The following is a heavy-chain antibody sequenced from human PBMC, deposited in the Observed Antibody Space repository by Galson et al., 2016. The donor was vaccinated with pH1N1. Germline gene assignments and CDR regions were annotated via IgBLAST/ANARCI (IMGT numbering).Heavy chain of an antibody. D-gene: IGHD3-10*01. CDR3: AKNRGYGSGSYGSRMDV. CDR1: GFTFDDYA. V-gene: IGHV3-9*01. J-gene: IGHJ6*02. Sequence: SLRLSCAASGFTFDDYAMHWVRQAPGKGLEWVSGISWNSGSIGYADSVKGRFTISRDNAKNSLYLQMNSLRAEDTALYYCAKNRGYGSGSYGSRMDVWGQGTTVTVSS. CDR2: ISWNSGSI.